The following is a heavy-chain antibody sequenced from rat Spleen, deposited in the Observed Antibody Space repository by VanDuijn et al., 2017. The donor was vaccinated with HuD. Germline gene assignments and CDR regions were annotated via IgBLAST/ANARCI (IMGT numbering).Heavy chain of an antibody. V-gene: IGHV2-52*01. Sequence: QVQLKESGPVLVQASETLSLTCTVSGFSLTNYGVIWVRQPPGKGLEWMGVIWSNGGTDYNSALKSRLSISRDTSKSQVFLKMSSLQTEDTATYYCARAPGNGYVMDAWGQGASVTVSS. D-gene: IGHD5-1*01. J-gene: IGHJ4*01. CDR3: ARAPGNGYVMDA. CDR2: IWSNGGT. CDR1: GFSLTNYG.